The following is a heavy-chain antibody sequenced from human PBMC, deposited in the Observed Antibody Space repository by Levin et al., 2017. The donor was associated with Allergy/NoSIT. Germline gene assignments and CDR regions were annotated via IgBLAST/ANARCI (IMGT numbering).Heavy chain of an antibody. V-gene: IGHV3-74*01. CDR3: ARAGYSNSRNAMDV. CDR1: GFSFSSYW. CDR2: INSDGSST. J-gene: IGHJ6*02. Sequence: GGSLRLSCAASGFSFSSYWMHWVRQAPGKGLVWVSRINSDGSSTNYADSVKGRFTISRDNAKNTLYLQMNTLRAEDTAVYYCARAGYSNSRNAMDVWGQGTTVIVSS. D-gene: IGHD2/OR15-2a*01.